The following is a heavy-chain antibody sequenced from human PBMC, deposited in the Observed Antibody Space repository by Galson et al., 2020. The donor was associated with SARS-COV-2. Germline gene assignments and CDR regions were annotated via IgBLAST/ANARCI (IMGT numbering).Heavy chain of an antibody. Sequence: SETLSLTCTVSGGFINRYYWSWIRQPPGKGLEWIGNIHYSGTTNYNPSLRGRVTISVDTSKNQFSLKLTSVTAADTAVYYCARHHRSVVGAPLDSWGQGVLVTVSS. V-gene: IGHV4-59*13. CDR3: ARHHRSVVGAPLDS. CDR2: IHYSGTT. CDR1: GGFINRYY. D-gene: IGHD1-26*01. J-gene: IGHJ4*02.